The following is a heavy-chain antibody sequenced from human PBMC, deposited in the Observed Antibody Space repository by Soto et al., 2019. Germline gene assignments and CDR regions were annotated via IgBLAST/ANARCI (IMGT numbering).Heavy chain of an antibody. CDR2: INHSGST. D-gene: IGHD3-10*01. J-gene: IGHJ4*02. CDR1: GGSFSGYY. Sequence: QVQLQQWGAGLLKPSETLSLTCAVYGGSFSGYYWSWIRQPPGKGLEWIGEINHSGSTNYNPSLKSRVTISVDTSQNQFSPKLSSVTAADPAVDYCARGSITMGRGNDYWGQGTLVTVSS. V-gene: IGHV4-34*01. CDR3: ARGSITMGRGNDY.